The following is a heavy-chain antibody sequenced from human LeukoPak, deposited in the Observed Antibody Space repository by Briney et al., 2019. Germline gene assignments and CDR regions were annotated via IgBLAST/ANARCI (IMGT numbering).Heavy chain of an antibody. CDR1: GFTFSSYS. V-gene: IGHV3-21*01. CDR3: ARDGSYDFWSRNYYMDV. J-gene: IGHJ6*03. Sequence: GGSLRLSCAASGFTFSSYSMNWVRQAPGKGLERVSSIRNSGTHVYYADSLKGRFTISRDNAGNSLYLQMNSLRAEDTAVYYCARDGSYDFWSRNYYMDVWGKGTTVTVSS. D-gene: IGHD3-3*01. CDR2: IRNSGTHV.